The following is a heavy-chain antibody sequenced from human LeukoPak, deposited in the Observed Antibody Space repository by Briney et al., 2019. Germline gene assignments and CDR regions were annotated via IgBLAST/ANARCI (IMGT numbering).Heavy chain of an antibody. Sequence: SGTLSLTCAVSGGSISSSNCWSWVRQPPGKGLEWIGEIYHSGSTNYNPSLKSRVTISVDKSKNQFSLKLSSVTAADTAVYYCATDRIGMYAFDIWGQGIMVTVSS. CDR1: GGSISSSNC. D-gene: IGHD1-26*01. CDR2: IYHSGST. V-gene: IGHV4-4*02. CDR3: ATDRIGMYAFDI. J-gene: IGHJ3*02.